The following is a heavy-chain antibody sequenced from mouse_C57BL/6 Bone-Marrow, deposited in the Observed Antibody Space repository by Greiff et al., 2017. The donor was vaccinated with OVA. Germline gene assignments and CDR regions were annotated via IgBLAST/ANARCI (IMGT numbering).Heavy chain of an antibody. D-gene: IGHD4-1*01. CDR3: ARGNWDDFDY. CDR2: ISDGGSYT. J-gene: IGHJ2*01. Sequence: EVHLVESGGGLVKPGGSLKLSCAASGFTFSSYAMSWVRQTPEKRLEWVATISDGGSYTYYPDNVKGRFTISRDNAKNNLYLQMSHLKSEDTAMYYCARGNWDDFDYWGQGTTLTVSS. V-gene: IGHV5-4*01. CDR1: GFTFSSYA.